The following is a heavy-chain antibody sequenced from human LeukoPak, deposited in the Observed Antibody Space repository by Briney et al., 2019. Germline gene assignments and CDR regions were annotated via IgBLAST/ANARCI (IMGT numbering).Heavy chain of an antibody. J-gene: IGHJ6*02. CDR2: IGGVSESF. V-gene: IGHV3-23*01. Sequence: GGSLRLSCVASESTFSSYWMSWVRQAPGKGLEWVSIIGGVSESFYYADSVKGRFTVSRDNSKDTLYLQINSLRDEDTAVYYCARGWLGDPYGMDVWGQGTTVSVSS. CDR3: ARGWLGDPYGMDV. D-gene: IGHD3-10*01. CDR1: ESTFSSYW.